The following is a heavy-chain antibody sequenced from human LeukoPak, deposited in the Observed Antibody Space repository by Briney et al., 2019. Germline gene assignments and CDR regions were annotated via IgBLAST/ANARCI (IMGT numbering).Heavy chain of an antibody. CDR1: GYTFTSYG. CDR2: ISAYNGNT. CDR3: ARESYQPDSSGYFGY. J-gene: IGHJ4*02. V-gene: IGHV1-18*01. D-gene: IGHD3-22*01. Sequence: ASVKVSCKASGYTFTSYGISWVRQAPGQGLEWMGWISAYNGNTNYAQKLQGRVTMTTDTSTSTAYMELRSLRSDDTAVYYCARESYQPDSSGYFGYWGQGTLVTVSS.